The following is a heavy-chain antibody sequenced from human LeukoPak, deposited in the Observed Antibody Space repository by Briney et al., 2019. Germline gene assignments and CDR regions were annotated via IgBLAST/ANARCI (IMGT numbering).Heavy chain of an antibody. V-gene: IGHV3-53*01. J-gene: IGHJ4*02. CDR1: GLSVSSNY. D-gene: IGHD3-10*01. Sequence: GGSLRLSCAASGLSVSSNYMSWVRQAPGKGLEWVSVIYTGGSMYYADSVKGRFTISRDNSKSTLYLQMNSLRAEDTAVYHCARGATYGSGKFLDYWGQGTLLTVSS. CDR3: ARGATYGSGKFLDY. CDR2: IYTGGSM.